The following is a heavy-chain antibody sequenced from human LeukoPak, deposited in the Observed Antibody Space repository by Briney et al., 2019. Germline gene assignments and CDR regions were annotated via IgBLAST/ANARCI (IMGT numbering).Heavy chain of an antibody. D-gene: IGHD3-16*01. CDR2: INAGNGNT. V-gene: IGHV1-3*01. Sequence: ASVKVSCKASGYTFTSYAMHWVRQAPGQRLEWMGWINAGNGNTKYSQKFQGRVTITADESTSTAYMELSSLRSEDTAVYYCASPGGNSGPYYFDYWAREPWSPSPQ. J-gene: IGHJ4*02. CDR1: GYTFTSYA. CDR3: ASPGGNSGPYYFDY.